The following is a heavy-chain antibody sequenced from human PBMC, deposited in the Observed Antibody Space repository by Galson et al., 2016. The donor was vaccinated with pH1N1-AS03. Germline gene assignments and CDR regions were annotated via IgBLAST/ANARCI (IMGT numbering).Heavy chain of an antibody. V-gene: IGHV3-53*01. CDR1: GLTVSTNY. CDR3: VRSDYEDVDLQGFYFDY. CDR2: IYSGGTT. J-gene: IGHJ4*02. D-gene: IGHD4/OR15-4a*01. Sequence: SLRLSCAASGLTVSTNYMSWVRQAPGEGLEWVSTIYSGGTTYYAVSVKGRFTISRDNMKNTLSLQMSSLTAEDTAVYYCVRSDYEDVDLQGFYFDYWGQGTLVTVSS.